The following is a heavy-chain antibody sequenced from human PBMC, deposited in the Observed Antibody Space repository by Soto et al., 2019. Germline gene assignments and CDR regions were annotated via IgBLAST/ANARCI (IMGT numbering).Heavy chain of an antibody. J-gene: IGHJ4*02. CDR2: ISYDGSNK. Sequence: GGSLRLSCAASGFTFSSYGMHWVRQAPGKGLEWVAVISYDGSNKYYADPVKGRFTISRDNSKNTLYLQMNSLRAEDTAVYYCAKGRYSGYDYSDYWGQGTLVTVSS. CDR1: GFTFSSYG. CDR3: AKGRYSGYDYSDY. D-gene: IGHD5-12*01. V-gene: IGHV3-30*18.